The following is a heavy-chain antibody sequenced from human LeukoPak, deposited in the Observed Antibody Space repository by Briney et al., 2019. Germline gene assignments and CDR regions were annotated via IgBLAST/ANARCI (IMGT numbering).Heavy chain of an antibody. CDR3: ARPYCSSTSCPFDP. J-gene: IGHJ5*02. V-gene: IGHV1-18*01. D-gene: IGHD2-2*01. CDR1: GYTFTSYG. CDR2: ISAYNGNT. Sequence: ASVKVSCKASGYTFTSYGISWVRQAPGQGLEWMGWISAYNGNTNYAQKLQGRVTMTTDTSTSTAYMELRSLRSDDTAVYYCARPYCSSTSCPFDPWGQGILVTVSS.